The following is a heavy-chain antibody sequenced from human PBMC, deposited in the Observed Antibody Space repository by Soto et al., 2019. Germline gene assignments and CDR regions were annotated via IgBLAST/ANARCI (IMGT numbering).Heavy chain of an antibody. CDR2: IKSKTDGGTT. J-gene: IGHJ4*02. CDR3: TRVLRFLEWLPNFDY. V-gene: IGHV3-15*07. Sequence: GGSLRLSCAASGFTFSNAWMNWVRQAPGKGLEWVGRIKSKTDGGTTDYAAPVKGRFTISRDDSKNTLYLQMNSLKTEDTAVYYCTRVLRFLEWLPNFDYWGQGTLVTVSS. D-gene: IGHD3-3*01. CDR1: GFTFSNAW.